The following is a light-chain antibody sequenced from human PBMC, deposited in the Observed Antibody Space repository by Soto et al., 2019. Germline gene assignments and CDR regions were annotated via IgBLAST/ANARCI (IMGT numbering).Light chain of an antibody. CDR3: LQHYNYPRT. Sequence: AIQMTQSPSSLSASVGDRVTIACRATQGIRNDLGWYEQKPGKAPNLLSYGASSLQSGVPLRFSGSGSGTDFTLTISSLQPEDFATYYCLQHYNYPRTFGQGTKVEIK. CDR2: GAS. J-gene: IGKJ1*01. CDR1: QGIRND. V-gene: IGKV1-6*01.